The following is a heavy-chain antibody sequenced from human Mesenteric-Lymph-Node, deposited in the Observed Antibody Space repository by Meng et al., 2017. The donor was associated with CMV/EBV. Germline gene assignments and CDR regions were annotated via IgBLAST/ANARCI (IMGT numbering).Heavy chain of an antibody. D-gene: IGHD5-24*01. CDR1: GFTFSDHY. J-gene: IGHJ4*02. V-gene: IGHV3-11*04. CDR2: ISSSGSTI. Sequence: GGSLRLSCAASGFTFSDHYMSWIRQAPGKGLEWVSYISSSGSTIYYADSVQGRFTISRDNAANSLYLQMNSLRAEDTAVYYCARVDGYNFLVDYWGQGTLVTVSS. CDR3: ARVDGYNFLVDY.